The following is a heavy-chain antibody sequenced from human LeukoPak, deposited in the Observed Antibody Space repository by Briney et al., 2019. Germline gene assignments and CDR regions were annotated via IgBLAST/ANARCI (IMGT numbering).Heavy chain of an antibody. D-gene: IGHD2/OR15-2a*01. CDR2: IYYSGST. Sequence: SETLSLTCTVSGGSLSHYYWNWIRQTPGKGLEWIGYIYYSGSTSYNPSLKSRVTMSVDTSKNQFSLKLTSVTAADTAVYYCARDRLWATRGLDYWGQGILVTVSS. V-gene: IGHV4-59*01. CDR1: GGSLSHYY. CDR3: ARDRLWATRGLDY. J-gene: IGHJ4*02.